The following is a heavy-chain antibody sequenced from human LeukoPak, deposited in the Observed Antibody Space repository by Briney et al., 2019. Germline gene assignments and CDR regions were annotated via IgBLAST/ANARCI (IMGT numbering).Heavy chain of an antibody. Sequence: SVKVSCKASGYTFTSYGISWVRQAPGQGLEWMGGIIPIFGTANYAQKFQGRVTITTDESTSTAYMELSSLRSEDTAVYYCARSRDSSGYFFDYWGQGTLVTVSS. CDR2: IIPIFGTA. CDR3: ARSRDSSGYFFDY. J-gene: IGHJ4*02. V-gene: IGHV1-69*05. D-gene: IGHD3-22*01. CDR1: GYTFTSYG.